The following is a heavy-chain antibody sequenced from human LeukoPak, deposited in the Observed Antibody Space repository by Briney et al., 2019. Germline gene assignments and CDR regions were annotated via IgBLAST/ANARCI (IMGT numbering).Heavy chain of an antibody. Sequence: PSGTLSLTCAVSGGSSSSSNWWNWVRQPPGKGLEWIGEIDHSGRTNYNPSLKSRVTISVDKSKSQISLKLSSVTAADTAVYYCASKEYYYYGMDVWGQGTTVTVSS. V-gene: IGHV4-4*02. CDR2: IDHSGRT. J-gene: IGHJ6*01. CDR3: ASKEYYYYGMDV. CDR1: GGSSSSSNW.